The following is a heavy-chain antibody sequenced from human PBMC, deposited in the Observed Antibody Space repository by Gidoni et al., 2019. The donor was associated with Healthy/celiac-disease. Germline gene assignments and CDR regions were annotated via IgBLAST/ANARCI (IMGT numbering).Heavy chain of an antibody. CDR1: GFNFSSYA. D-gene: IGHD3-16*02. CDR2: ISGSGGST. J-gene: IGHJ4*02. V-gene: IGHV3-23*01. Sequence: EVQLLEAGGGLVQPGGSLRLACAASGFNFSSYAMSWVRQAPGKGLEWVSAISGSGGSTYYADSVKGRFTISRDNSKNTLYLQMNSLRAEDTTVYYCAKDLQSIMITFGGVIVWGQGTLVTVSS. CDR3: AKDLQSIMITFGGVIV.